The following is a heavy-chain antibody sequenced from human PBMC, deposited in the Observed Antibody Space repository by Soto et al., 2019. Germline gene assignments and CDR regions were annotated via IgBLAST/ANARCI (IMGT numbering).Heavy chain of an antibody. V-gene: IGHV3-33*01. D-gene: IGHD3-10*01. CDR3: ARDLYGSGSQDNYYYYMDV. CDR2: IWYDGSNK. CDR1: GFTFSSYG. Sequence: GGSLRLSCAASGFTFSSYGMHWVRQAPGKGLEWVAVIWYDGSNKYYADSVKGRFTISRDNSKNTLYLQMNSLRAEDTAVYYCARDLYGSGSQDNYYYYMDVWGKGTTVTVSS. J-gene: IGHJ6*03.